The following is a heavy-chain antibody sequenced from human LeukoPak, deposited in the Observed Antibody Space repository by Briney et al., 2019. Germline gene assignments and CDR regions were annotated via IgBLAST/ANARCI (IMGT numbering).Heavy chain of an antibody. CDR3: ARDNGAYYHY. J-gene: IGHJ4*02. CDR1: GFTFSNAW. Sequence: GGSLRLSCAAPGFTFSNAWMSWVRQAPGKWLEWVANIGSDGSEKYSVDAVKGRFTISRDNAKNTLYLQMNSLRGEDTGVYYCARDNGAYYHYWGQGALVTVSS. CDR2: IGSDGSEK. V-gene: IGHV3-7*01. D-gene: IGHD3-3*01.